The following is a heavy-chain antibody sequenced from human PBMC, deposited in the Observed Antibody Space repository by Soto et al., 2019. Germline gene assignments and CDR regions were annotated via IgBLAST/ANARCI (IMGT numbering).Heavy chain of an antibody. CDR3: TTSSSSWYFDY. Sequence: GGSLRLSCAASGFTFSNAWMSWVRQAPGKGLEWVGRIKSKTDGGTTDYAAPVKGRFTISRDDSKNTLYLQMNSLKTEYTAVYYCTTSSSSWYFDYWGQGTLVTVSS. V-gene: IGHV3-15*01. CDR1: GFTFSNAW. CDR2: IKSKTDGGTT. J-gene: IGHJ4*02. D-gene: IGHD6-13*01.